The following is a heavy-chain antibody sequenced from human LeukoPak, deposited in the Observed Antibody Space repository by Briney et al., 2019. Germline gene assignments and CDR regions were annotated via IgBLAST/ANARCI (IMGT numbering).Heavy chain of an antibody. V-gene: IGHV4-39*07. J-gene: IGHJ4*02. CDR3: ARDSYYGSGSFDY. D-gene: IGHD3-10*01. Sequence: SETLSLTCTVSGGSISSSSYYWGWIRQPPGKGLEWIGSIYHSGSTYYNPSLKSRVTISVDTSKNQFSLKLSSVTAADTAVYYCARDSYYGSGSFDYWGQGTLVTVSS. CDR2: IYHSGST. CDR1: GGSISSSSYY.